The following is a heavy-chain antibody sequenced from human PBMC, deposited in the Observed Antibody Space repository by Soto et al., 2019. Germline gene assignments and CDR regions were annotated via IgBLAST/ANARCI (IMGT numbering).Heavy chain of an antibody. D-gene: IGHD1-26*01. CDR1: GFTFSSYW. CDR2: IKQDGSEK. Sequence: GGSLRLSCAASGFTFSSYWVSWVRQAPGKGLEWVANIKQDGSEKYYVDSVKGRFTISRDNAKNSLYLQMNSLRAEDTAVYYCARDPATLRYWGQGTLVTVSS. J-gene: IGHJ4*02. CDR3: ARDPATLRY. V-gene: IGHV3-7*01.